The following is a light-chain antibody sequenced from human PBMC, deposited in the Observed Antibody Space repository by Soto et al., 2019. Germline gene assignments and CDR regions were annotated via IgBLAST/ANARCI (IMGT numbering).Light chain of an antibody. CDR1: ESVSTN. CDR2: GAF. V-gene: IGKV3-20*01. J-gene: IGKJ2*01. Sequence: EIEMTQSPATLSLAPGERVTLSCRASESVSTNLAWYQQKAGQAPRLLISGAFTRAAGIPDRFSGSVTGTDFTLTINRLEPEDSAVYYCQQYGSIPYTFGQGTKLE. CDR3: QQYGSIPYT.